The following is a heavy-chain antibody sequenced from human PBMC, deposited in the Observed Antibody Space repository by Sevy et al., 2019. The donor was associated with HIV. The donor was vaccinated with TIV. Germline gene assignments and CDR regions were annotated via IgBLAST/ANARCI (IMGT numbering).Heavy chain of an antibody. Sequence: ASVKVSCKVSGYILTALSMHWVRQTPGKGLEWMVTFDPEDGKTMYAQKFQGRVTMTEDTSTHTAYMELGSLRSEDTAVYYCASTRDYYESNGYYFDYWGQGTLVTVSS. CDR3: ASTRDYYESNGYYFDY. V-gene: IGHV1-24*01. J-gene: IGHJ4*02. D-gene: IGHD3-22*01. CDR2: FDPEDGKT. CDR1: GYILTALS.